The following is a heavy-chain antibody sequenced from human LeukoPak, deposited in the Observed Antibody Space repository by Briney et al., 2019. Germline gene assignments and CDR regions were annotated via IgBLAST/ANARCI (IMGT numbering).Heavy chain of an antibody. Sequence: ASVKVSCKASGYTFSGYYLHWVRQAPGQGLEWMGWINPNSGGTNSAQKFQGRVTMTRDTSIITAYMELSRLRSDDTAVYYCARDSQWLANWFDPWGQGTLVTVSS. J-gene: IGHJ5*02. CDR2: INPNSGGT. D-gene: IGHD6-19*01. V-gene: IGHV1-2*02. CDR1: GYTFSGYY. CDR3: ARDSQWLANWFDP.